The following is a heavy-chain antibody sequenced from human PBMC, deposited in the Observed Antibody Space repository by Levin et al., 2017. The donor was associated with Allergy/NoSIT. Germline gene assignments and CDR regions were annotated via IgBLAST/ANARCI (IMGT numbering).Heavy chain of an antibody. CDR1: GFTFSTCS. Sequence: GGSLRLSCAASGFTFSTCSMNWVRQAPGKGLEWVSSISTSSNYIYYADSVKGRFTISRDNAKNSLYLQMNSLRAEDTAVYYCARDLTFYYDSSGYYPFDFWGQGTLVTVSS. J-gene: IGHJ4*02. CDR2: ISTSSNYI. D-gene: IGHD3-22*01. CDR3: ARDLTFYYDSSGYYPFDF. V-gene: IGHV3-21*01.